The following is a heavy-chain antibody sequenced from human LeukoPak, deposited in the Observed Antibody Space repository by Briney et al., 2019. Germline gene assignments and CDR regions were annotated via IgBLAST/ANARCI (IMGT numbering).Heavy chain of an antibody. Sequence: ASVKVSCKVSGYTLTELSMHWVRQAPGKGLEWMGGFDPEDGETIYAQKFQGRVTMTEDTSTDTAYMELSSLRSEDTAVYYCATFITGTTRRGNWFDPWGQGTLVTVSS. J-gene: IGHJ5*02. D-gene: IGHD1-7*01. CDR2: FDPEDGET. CDR1: GYTLTELS. V-gene: IGHV1-24*01. CDR3: ATFITGTTRRGNWFDP.